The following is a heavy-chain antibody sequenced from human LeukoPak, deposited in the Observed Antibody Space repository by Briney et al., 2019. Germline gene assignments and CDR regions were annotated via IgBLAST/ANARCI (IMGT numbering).Heavy chain of an antibody. CDR2: IYYSGST. D-gene: IGHD3-16*01. V-gene: IGHV4-59*12. J-gene: IGHJ4*02. Sequence: SETLSLTCTVSGGSISSYYWSWIRQPPGKGLEWIGYIYYSGSTNYNPSLKSRVTISVDTSKNQFSLKLSSVTAADTAVYYCARDYRLYDYVWGSYVLDPASGIDYWGQGTLVTVSS. CDR1: GGSISSYY. CDR3: ARDYRLYDYVWGSYVLDPASGIDY.